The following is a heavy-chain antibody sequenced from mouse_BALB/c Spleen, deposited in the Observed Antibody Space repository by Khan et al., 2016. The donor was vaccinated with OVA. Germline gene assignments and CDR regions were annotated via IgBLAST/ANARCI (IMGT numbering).Heavy chain of an antibody. V-gene: IGHV1-7*01. CDR3: ARRGLRWEFDY. CDR1: GYTFINYW. CDR2: INPTTGYT. J-gene: IGHJ2*01. Sequence: QVQLKESGAELAKPGASVKMSCKASGYTFINYWMNWVKQRPGQGLEWIGYINPTTGYTEYNLKFKDKATLTADKSSSTAHMQLSSLTSEDSAVYYCARRGLRWEFDYWGQGTTLTVSS. D-gene: IGHD1-1*01.